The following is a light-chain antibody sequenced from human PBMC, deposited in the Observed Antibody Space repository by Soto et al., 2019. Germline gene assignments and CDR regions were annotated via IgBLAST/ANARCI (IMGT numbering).Light chain of an antibody. Sequence: QSALTQPASVSGSPGQSITISCTGTSSDVGGYNYVSWYQQHPGKAPKLMIYEVSNRPSGVSNRFSGSKSGNTASLTVSGLQAEDEADYYCSSYGGSNNVVFGGGTKVTVL. CDR3: SSYGGSNNVV. CDR2: EVS. CDR1: SSDVGGYNY. V-gene: IGLV2-14*01. J-gene: IGLJ2*01.